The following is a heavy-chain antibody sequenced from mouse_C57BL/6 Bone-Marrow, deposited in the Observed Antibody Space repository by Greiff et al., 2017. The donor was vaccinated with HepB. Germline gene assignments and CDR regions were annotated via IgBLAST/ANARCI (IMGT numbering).Heavy chain of an antibody. CDR3: AKPSYYYGSSYWFAY. V-gene: IGHV5-17*01. Sequence: EVQLVESGGGLVKPGGSLKLSCAASGFTFSDYGMHWVRQAPEKGLEWVAYISSGSSTIYYADTVKGRFTISRDNAKNTLFLQMTSLRSEDTAMYYCAKPSYYYGSSYWFAYWGQGTLVTVSA. J-gene: IGHJ3*01. CDR1: GFTFSDYG. CDR2: ISSGSSTI. D-gene: IGHD1-1*01.